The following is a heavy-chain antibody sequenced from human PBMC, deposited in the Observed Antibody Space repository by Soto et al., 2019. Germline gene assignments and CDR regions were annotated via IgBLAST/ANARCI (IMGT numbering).Heavy chain of an antibody. Sequence: PGESLKLSCKGSGYKFYDYWIAWVRQMPGKGLEWMGIIYPDHSTTTYSPSFQGQVTISADKSISTAYLQWGGLMASDTAIYYCARSRRIVVVPAAANFDYWGQGTLVTVSS. V-gene: IGHV5-51*01. CDR3: ARSRRIVVVPAAANFDY. D-gene: IGHD2-2*01. CDR2: IYPDHSTT. J-gene: IGHJ4*02. CDR1: GYKFYDYW.